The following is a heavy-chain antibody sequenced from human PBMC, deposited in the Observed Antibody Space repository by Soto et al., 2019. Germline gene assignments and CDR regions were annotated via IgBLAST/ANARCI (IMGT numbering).Heavy chain of an antibody. CDR3: ARVASKGSWFDP. V-gene: IGHV4-31*03. CDR2: IYYSGST. D-gene: IGHD1-26*01. Sequence: SETLSLTCTVSGGSISSGGYYWSWIRQHPGKGLEWTGYIYYSGSTYYNPSLKSRVTISVDTSKNQFSLKLSSVTAADTAVYYCARVASKGSWFDPWGQGTLVTVSS. CDR1: GGSISSGGYY. J-gene: IGHJ5*02.